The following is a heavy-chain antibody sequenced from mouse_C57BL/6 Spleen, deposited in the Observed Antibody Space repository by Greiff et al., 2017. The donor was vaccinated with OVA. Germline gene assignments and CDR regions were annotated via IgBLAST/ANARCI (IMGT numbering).Heavy chain of an antibody. CDR1: GYTFTSYW. D-gene: IGHD1-1*01. V-gene: IGHV1-55*01. CDR2: IYPGSGST. J-gene: IGHJ1*03. CDR3: ARPPYYYGSSYWYFDV. Sequence: QVQLKQSGAELVKPGASVKMSCKASGYTFTSYWITWVKQRPGQGLEWIGDIYPGSGSTNYNEKFKSKATLTVDTSSSTAYMQLISLTSEDSAVYYFARPPYYYGSSYWYFDVWGTGTTVTVSS.